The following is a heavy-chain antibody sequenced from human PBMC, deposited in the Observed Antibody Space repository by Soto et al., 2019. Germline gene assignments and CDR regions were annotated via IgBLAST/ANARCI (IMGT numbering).Heavy chain of an antibody. CDR1: GFTLSNYG. CDR2: ISVSGGTT. D-gene: IGHD1-1*01. Sequence: GGSLRLSCAASGFTLSNYGMGWVRQAPGKGLEWVSGISVSGGTTSYADSVKGRFTISRDNSKNTLSLQMDSLRAEDTAVYYCAKTTTTWSRGYFDCWGQGALVTVSS. J-gene: IGHJ4*02. CDR3: AKTTTTWSRGYFDC. V-gene: IGHV3-23*01.